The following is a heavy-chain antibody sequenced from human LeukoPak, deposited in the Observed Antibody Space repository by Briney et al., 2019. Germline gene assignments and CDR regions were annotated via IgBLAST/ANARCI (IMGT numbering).Heavy chain of an antibody. CDR1: GFTFSSYG. CDR3: AKDHTPIVVVPAAIDY. V-gene: IGHV3-30*18. D-gene: IGHD2-2*01. J-gene: IGHJ4*02. CDR2: ISYDGSNK. Sequence: GGSLRLSCAASGFTFSSYGMHWVRQAPGKGLEWVGVISYDGSNKYYADSVKGRFTISRDNSKNTLYLQMNSLRAEDTAVYYCAKDHTPIVVVPAAIDYWGQGTLVTVSS.